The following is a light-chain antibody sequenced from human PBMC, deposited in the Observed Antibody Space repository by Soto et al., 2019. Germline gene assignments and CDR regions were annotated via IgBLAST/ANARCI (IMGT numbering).Light chain of an antibody. CDR1: SSNIGAHYD. Sequence: QSVLTQPPSVSGAPGQRVTISCTGSSSNIGAHYDVHWYQQLPGTAPRLLIFDNTNRPSGVPDRFSASKSDTSASLAISGLQAEDEADYYCSSYTSSSTLVFGGGTKLTVL. CDR3: SSYTSSSTLV. J-gene: IGLJ3*02. V-gene: IGLV1-40*01. CDR2: DNT.